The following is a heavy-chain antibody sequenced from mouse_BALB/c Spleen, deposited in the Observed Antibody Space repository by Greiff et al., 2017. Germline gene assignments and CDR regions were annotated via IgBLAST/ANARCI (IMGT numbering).Heavy chain of an antibody. D-gene: IGHD1-1*01. J-gene: IGHJ2*01. CDR2: ISYSGST. CDR1: GYSITSDYA. Sequence: VQLKESGPGLVKPSQSLSLTCTVTGYSITSDYAWNWIRQFPGNKLEWMGYISYSGSTSYNPSLKSRISITRDTSKNQFFLQLNSVTTEDTATYYCARLRGYFDYWGQGTTLTVSS. V-gene: IGHV3-2*02. CDR3: ARLRGYFDY.